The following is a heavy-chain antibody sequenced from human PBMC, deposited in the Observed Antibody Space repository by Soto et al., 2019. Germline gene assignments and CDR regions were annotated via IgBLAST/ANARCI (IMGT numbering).Heavy chain of an antibody. J-gene: IGHJ4*02. D-gene: IGHD6-6*01. CDR3: ARSPVLYSSSFSYSFDS. Sequence: QVQLQESGPGLVKPSETLSLTCTVSGGSISNSFWSWIRQPPGQGLEWVGYIYYSGHTNYNHSLNQRDTKSLDTAKSQFSLKLTSVTAADTTMYYCARSPVLYSSSFSYSFDSWGQGTLVTVSS. CDR1: GGSISNSF. CDR2: IYYSGHT. V-gene: IGHV4-59*08.